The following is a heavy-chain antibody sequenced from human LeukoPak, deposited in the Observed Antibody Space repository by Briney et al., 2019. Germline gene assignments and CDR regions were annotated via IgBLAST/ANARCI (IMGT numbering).Heavy chain of an antibody. J-gene: IGHJ4*02. CDR2: INHSGST. V-gene: IGHV4-34*01. CDR1: GGSFSGYY. CDR3: ARASPGIAAAGTGRGFDY. D-gene: IGHD6-13*01. Sequence: SETLSLTCAVYGGSFSGYYWSWIRQPPGKGLEWIGEINHSGSTNYNPSLKSRVTISVDTSKNQSSLKLSSVTAADTAVYYCARASPGIAAAGTGRGFDYWGQGTLVTVSS.